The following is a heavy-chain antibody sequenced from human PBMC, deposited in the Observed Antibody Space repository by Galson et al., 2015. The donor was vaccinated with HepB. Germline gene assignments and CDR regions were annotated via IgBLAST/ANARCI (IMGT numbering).Heavy chain of an antibody. J-gene: IGHJ6*02. CDR3: ARGNYYGSGPPWNYGVDV. V-gene: IGHV3-66*01. D-gene: IGHD3-10*01. CDR1: GFTFSSYA. Sequence: SLRLSCAASGFTFSSYAISWVRQAPGKGLEWVSFIYSGGNTYYADSVKGRFTISRDNSKNTLYLQMNSLRAEDTAVYFCARGNYYGSGPPWNYGVDVWGQGTTVTVSS. CDR2: IYSGGNT.